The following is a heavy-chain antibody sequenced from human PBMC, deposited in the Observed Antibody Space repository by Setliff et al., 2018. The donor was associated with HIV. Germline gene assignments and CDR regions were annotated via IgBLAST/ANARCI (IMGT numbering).Heavy chain of an antibody. D-gene: IGHD3-22*01. CDR1: GGSISSYY. Sequence: PSETLSLTCTVSGGSISSYYWSWIRQPPGKGLEWIRYIYTSGSTNYNPSLKSRVTISVDTSKNQFSLRLNSVTAADTAVYYCARHYYTDPFDYWGQGTLVTVSS. CDR3: ARHYYTDPFDY. J-gene: IGHJ4*02. CDR2: IYTSGST. V-gene: IGHV4-4*08.